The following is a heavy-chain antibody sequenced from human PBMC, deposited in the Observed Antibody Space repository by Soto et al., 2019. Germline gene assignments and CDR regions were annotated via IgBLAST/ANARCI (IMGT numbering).Heavy chain of an antibody. J-gene: IGHJ4*02. D-gene: IGHD1-26*01. CDR1: GFTFNTYN. CDR2: INGRGNYI. CDR3: AREDGIVGATSAFDY. V-gene: IGHV3-21*01. Sequence: EVQLVESGGGLVKPGGSLRLSCAASGFTFNTYNMNWVRQAPGKGLEWVSSINGRGNYIYYEDSVKGRFTISRDNAKKSLYLQMNSLTPEDTAVYFCAREDGIVGATSAFDYWGQGTLGTVSS.